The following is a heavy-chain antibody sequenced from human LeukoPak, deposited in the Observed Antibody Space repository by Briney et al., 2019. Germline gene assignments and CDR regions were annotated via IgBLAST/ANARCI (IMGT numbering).Heavy chain of an antibody. D-gene: IGHD5-24*01. V-gene: IGHV3-30*18. CDR2: ISYDGSNK. J-gene: IGHJ4*02. Sequence: PGRSLRLSCAASGFTFSSYGMHWVRQAPGKGLEWVAVISYDGSNKYYADSVKGRFTISRDNSKNTLYLQMNSLRAEDTAVYYCAKDWHSSRDGYNSAGDYWGQGTLVTVSS. CDR1: GFTFSSYG. CDR3: AKDWHSSRDGYNSAGDY.